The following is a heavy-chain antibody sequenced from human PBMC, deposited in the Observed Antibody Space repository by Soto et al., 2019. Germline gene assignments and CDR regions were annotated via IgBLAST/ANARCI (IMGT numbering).Heavy chain of an antibody. V-gene: IGHV1-18*01. Sequence: ASVKVSCKASGYTFTSYGISWVRQAPGQGLEWMGWISAYNGNTNYAQKLQGRVTMTTDTSTSTAYMELRSLRSDDTAVYYCAWFLKSYDFWSGYSSYYYMDVWGKGTTVTVSS. CDR1: GYTFTSYG. D-gene: IGHD3-3*01. J-gene: IGHJ6*03. CDR3: AWFLKSYDFWSGYSSYYYMDV. CDR2: ISAYNGNT.